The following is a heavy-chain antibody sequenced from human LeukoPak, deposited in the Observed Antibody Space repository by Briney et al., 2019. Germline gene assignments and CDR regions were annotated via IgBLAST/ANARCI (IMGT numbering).Heavy chain of an antibody. CDR3: ARTSITMVRGVSPPDY. J-gene: IGHJ4*02. CDR1: GGSISSSSYY. D-gene: IGHD3-10*01. V-gene: IGHV4-39*01. Sequence: PSETLSLTCTVSGGSISSSSYYWGWIRQPPGKGLEWIGSIYYSGSTYYNPSPKSRVTISVDTCKNQFSLKLSSVTAADTAVYYCARTSITMVRGVSPPDYWGQGTLVTVSS. CDR2: IYYSGST.